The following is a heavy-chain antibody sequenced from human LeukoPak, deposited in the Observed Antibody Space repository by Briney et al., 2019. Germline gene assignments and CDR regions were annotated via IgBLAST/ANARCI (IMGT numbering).Heavy chain of an antibody. CDR2: IYYSGST. J-gene: IGHJ6*03. Sequence: SETLSLTCTVSGGSISSYYWSWIRQPPGKGLEWIGYIYYSGSTNYNPSLKSRVTISVDTSKNQFSLKLSSVTAADTAVYYCARGIPGSYYYYYMDVWGKGTTVTISS. D-gene: IGHD2-2*01. V-gene: IGHV4-59*01. CDR1: GGSISSYY. CDR3: ARGIPGSYYYYYMDV.